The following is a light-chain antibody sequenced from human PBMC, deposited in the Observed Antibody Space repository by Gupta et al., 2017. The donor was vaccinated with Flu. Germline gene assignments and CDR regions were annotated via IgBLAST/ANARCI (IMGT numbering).Light chain of an antibody. CDR1: SSDVGGYNY. CDR3: SSFTTSSTLV. J-gene: IGLJ3*02. CDR2: AVS. V-gene: IGLV2-14*03. Sequence: QSALPQPASVSESPGQSITISCTGTSSDVGGYNYVSWYQQHPGKVPKLLIYAVSNRPSGVSDRFSASKCGNTASLTISGLQAEDEADYYCSSFTTSSTLVFGGGTKVFVL.